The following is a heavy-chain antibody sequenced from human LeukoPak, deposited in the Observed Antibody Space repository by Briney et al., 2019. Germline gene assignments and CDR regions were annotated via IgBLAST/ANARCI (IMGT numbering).Heavy chain of an antibody. V-gene: IGHV3-11*04. D-gene: IGHD6-13*01. J-gene: IGHJ6*03. CDR1: GFTFSDYY. Sequence: GSLRLSCAASGFTFSDYYMSWIRQAPGKGLEWVSYISSSGSTIYYADSVKGRFTISRDNAKNSLYLQMNSLRAEDTAVYYCARVIGSSWFYYYMDVWGKGTTVTVSS. CDR3: ARVIGSSWFYYYMDV. CDR2: ISSSGSTI.